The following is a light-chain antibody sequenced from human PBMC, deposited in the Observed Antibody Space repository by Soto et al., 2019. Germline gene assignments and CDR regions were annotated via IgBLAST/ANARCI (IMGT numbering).Light chain of an antibody. CDR2: GAS. CDR1: QFVSSRY. Sequence: EIVLTQSPGTLSLSPGESATVLCRASQFVSSRYLAWYQQKPGQAPSLLIYGASSRATGIPARFSGSGSGTDFTLTIAPLEPEDFAVYFCQQYGSSPITFGQGTRLEI. V-gene: IGKV3-20*01. CDR3: QQYGSSPIT. J-gene: IGKJ5*01.